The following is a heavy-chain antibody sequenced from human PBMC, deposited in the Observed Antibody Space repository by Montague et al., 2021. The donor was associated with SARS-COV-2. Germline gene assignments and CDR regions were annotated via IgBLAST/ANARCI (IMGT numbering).Heavy chain of an antibody. CDR1: GLTFSSYS. CDR2: ISRSSSYI. J-gene: IGHJ6*02. Sequence: SLRLSCAASGLTFSSYSMNWVRQAPGKRLEWVSSISRSSSYIYYADSVKGRLTISRDNAKNSLYLQMNSLRAEDTAVYFCATSYGSVVSYYYYGMDVWGQGTTVTVSS. V-gene: IGHV3-21*01. D-gene: IGHD5-18*01. CDR3: ATSYGSVVSYYYYGMDV.